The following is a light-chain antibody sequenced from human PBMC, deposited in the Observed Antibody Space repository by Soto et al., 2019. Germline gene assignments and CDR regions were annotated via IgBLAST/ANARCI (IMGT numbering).Light chain of an antibody. Sequence: DIQMTQSPSSVSASVGDRVTISCRASQGVSSWLAWYQQKPGQAPKLLIYAASSWPSGVPSRFSGGGSGTDVFLTIISLQPEEVAAVYCHQASSFLLTFGGGTKVEIK. CDR3: HQASSFLLT. CDR2: AAS. CDR1: QGVSSW. V-gene: IGKV1-12*01. J-gene: IGKJ4*01.